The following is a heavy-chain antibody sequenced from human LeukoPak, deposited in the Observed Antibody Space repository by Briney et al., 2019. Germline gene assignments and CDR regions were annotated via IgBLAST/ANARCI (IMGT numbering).Heavy chain of an antibody. CDR2: IYHSGGS. Sequence: SEALSLTCAVSGYSISSGYYWGWIRQSPGTGLEWIGSIYHSGGSYYNPSLKSRVTISEDTSKNQFSLKLSSMSAADTAVYYCATAVVITPFDYWGQGILVTVSS. CDR3: ATAVVITPFDY. CDR1: GYSISSGYY. J-gene: IGHJ4*02. D-gene: IGHD3-22*01. V-gene: IGHV4-38-2*01.